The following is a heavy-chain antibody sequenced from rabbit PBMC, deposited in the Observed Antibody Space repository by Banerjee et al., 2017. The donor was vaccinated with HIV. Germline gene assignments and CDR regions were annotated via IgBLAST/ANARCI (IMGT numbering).Heavy chain of an antibody. V-gene: IGHV1S7*01. CDR3: VREFEASSSGYWGYFNL. CDR1: GFTISSYS. J-gene: IGHJ4*01. D-gene: IGHD1-1*01. CDR2: IDPIFGST. Sequence: QLKETGGGLVQPGGSLTLSCKASGFTISSYSMQWVRQAPGKGLEWIGYIDPIFGSTYYASWVNGRFTISSHNAQNTLYLQLKSLTAADTATYFCVREFEASSSGYWGYFNLWGQGTLVTVS.